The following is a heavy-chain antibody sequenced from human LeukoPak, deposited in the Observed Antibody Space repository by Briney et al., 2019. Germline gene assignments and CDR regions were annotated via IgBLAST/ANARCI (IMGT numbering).Heavy chain of an antibody. D-gene: IGHD3-22*01. J-gene: IGHJ4*02. CDR1: GFTFSSYA. V-gene: IGHV3-30-3*01. CDR2: ISYDGSNK. CDR3: ARDDSSGYPNFGY. Sequence: GRSLRLSCAASGFTFSSYAMHWVRQAPGKGLEWVAVISYDGSNKYYADSVKGRFTISRDNSKNTLYLQMNSLRAEDTAVYYCARDDSSGYPNFGYWGQGTLVTVSS.